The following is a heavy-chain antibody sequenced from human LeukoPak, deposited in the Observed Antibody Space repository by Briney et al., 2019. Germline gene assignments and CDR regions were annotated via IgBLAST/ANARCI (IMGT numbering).Heavy chain of an antibody. V-gene: IGHV3-7*01. D-gene: IGHD1-1*01. CDR1: GFTFGSYY. Sequence: PGGSLRLSCAASGFTFGSYYMSWVRQAPGKGLEWVANIKQDGSAKKYVDSVKGRFTISRDNAKNSLYLEMTSLRAEDTAVYYCAKDQEIWNDGGALDYWGQGTLVTVSS. CDR3: AKDQEIWNDGGALDY. CDR2: IKQDGSAK. J-gene: IGHJ4*02.